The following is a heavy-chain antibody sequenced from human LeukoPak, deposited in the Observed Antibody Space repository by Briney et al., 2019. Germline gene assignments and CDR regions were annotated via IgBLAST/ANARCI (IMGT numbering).Heavy chain of an antibody. J-gene: IGHJ4*02. Sequence: ASVKVSCKASGYTFTSYGISWVRQAPGQGLEWMGWISAYNGNTNYAQKLQGRVTMTTDTSTSAAYMELRSLRSDDTAVYYCARDYGSGSSYYFDYWGQGTLVTVSS. CDR1: GYTFTSYG. CDR3: ARDYGSGSSYYFDY. V-gene: IGHV1-18*01. CDR2: ISAYNGNT. D-gene: IGHD3-10*01.